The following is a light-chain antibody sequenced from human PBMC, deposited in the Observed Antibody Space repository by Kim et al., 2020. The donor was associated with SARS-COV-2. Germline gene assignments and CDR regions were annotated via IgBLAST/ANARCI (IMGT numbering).Light chain of an antibody. CDR2: DVY. Sequence: GQSVTMSCTGSSRGVGDYNYVSWYRQHPGKAPKLMIYDVYKRPSGVPDRFSGSKSDNTASLTISGLQADDEADYYCLSYAGTSTFIFGTGTKVTVL. V-gene: IGLV2-11*01. CDR1: SRGVGDYNY. CDR3: LSYAGTSTFI. J-gene: IGLJ1*01.